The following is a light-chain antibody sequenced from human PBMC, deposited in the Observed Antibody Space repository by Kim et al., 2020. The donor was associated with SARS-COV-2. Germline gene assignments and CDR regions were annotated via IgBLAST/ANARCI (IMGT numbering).Light chain of an antibody. CDR3: QQYNSYPWT. J-gene: IGKJ1*01. CDR2: DAS. V-gene: IGKV1-8*01. Sequence: AIRMTQSPSSFSASTGETVTISCRASQGISTNLAWYQQKPGKAPELLMYDASTLQSTVFSRFSGSGSGTDFTLSISYLQSEDSATYYCQQYNSYPWTFGQGTKVDIK. CDR1: QGISTN.